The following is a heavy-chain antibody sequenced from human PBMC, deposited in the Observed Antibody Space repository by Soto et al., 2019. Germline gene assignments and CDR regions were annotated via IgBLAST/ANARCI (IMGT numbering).Heavy chain of an antibody. J-gene: IGHJ4*02. CDR1: GGSISSYY. D-gene: IGHD4-4*01. CDR2: IYYSGST. Sequence: PSETLSLTCTVSGGSISSYYWSWIRQPPGKGLEWIGYIYYSGSTNYNPSLKSRVTISVDTSKNQLSLKLSSVTDADTAVYYCARGGTVTSPLDYWGQGTLVTVSS. CDR3: ARGGTVTSPLDY. V-gene: IGHV4-59*01.